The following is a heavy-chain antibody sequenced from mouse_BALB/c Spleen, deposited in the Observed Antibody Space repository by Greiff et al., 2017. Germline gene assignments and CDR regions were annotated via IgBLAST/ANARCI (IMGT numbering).Heavy chain of an antibody. V-gene: IGHV5-12-1*01. J-gene: IGHJ2*01. CDR2: ISSGGGST. CDR3: ARQEGNYFDY. CDR1: GFAFSSYD. Sequence: DVMLVESGGGLVKPGGSLKLSCAASGFAFSSYDMSWVRQTPEKRLEWVAYISSGGGSTYYPDTVKGRFTISRDNAKNTLYLQMSSLKSEDTAMYYCARQEGNYFDYWGQGTTLTVSS.